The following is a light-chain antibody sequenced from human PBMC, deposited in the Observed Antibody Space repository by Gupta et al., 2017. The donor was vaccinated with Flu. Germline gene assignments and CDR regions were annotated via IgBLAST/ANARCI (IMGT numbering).Light chain of an antibody. Sequence: DIVLTMTQGPLSLSPGVGDTPTCRASRGVSSSYLAWYQQKPGQPPRLLIYGASSRATGIPDRFSGSGSGTDFTLTISRLQPEDVAVYFCQQYGSIPYTFGLGTKLDIK. V-gene: IGKV3-20*01. CDR3: QQYGSIPYT. J-gene: IGKJ2*01. CDR2: GAS. CDR1: RGVSSSY.